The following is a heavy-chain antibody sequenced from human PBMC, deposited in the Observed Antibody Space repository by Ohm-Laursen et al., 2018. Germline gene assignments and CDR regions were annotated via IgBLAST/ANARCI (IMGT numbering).Heavy chain of an antibody. CDR3: ASDIYCSGGSCSL. CDR2: INPNSGGT. Sequence: GASVKVSCKASGYTFTGYYMHWVRQAPGQGLEWMGWINPNSGGTNYAQKFQGRVTMTRDTSISTAYMELSRLRSDDTAVYYCASDIYCSGGSCSLWGQGTLVTVSS. D-gene: IGHD2-15*01. CDR1: GYTFTGYY. J-gene: IGHJ4*02. V-gene: IGHV1-2*02.